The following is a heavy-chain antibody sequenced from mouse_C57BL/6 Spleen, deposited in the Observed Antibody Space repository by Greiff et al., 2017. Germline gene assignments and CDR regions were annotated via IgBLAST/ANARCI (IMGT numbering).Heavy chain of an antibody. J-gene: IGHJ3*01. CDR3: ARHGGYDYDQAWFAY. V-gene: IGHV5-12*01. Sequence: EVKLQESGGGLVQPGGSLKLSCAASGFTFSDYYMYWVRQTPEKRLEWVAYISNGGGSTYYPDTVKGRFTISRDNAKNTLYLQMSRLKSEYTAMYYCARHGGYDYDQAWFAYWGQGTLVTVSA. D-gene: IGHD2-4*01. CDR2: ISNGGGST. CDR1: GFTFSDYY.